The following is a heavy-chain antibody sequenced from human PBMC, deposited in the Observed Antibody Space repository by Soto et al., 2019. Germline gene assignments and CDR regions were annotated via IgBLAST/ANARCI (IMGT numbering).Heavy chain of an antibody. J-gene: IGHJ5*02. CDR2: INAGNGNT. CDR1: GYTFNSYA. V-gene: IGHV1-3*01. D-gene: IGHD3-10*01. CDR3: ARSTMVRGVTP. Sequence: ASVKVSCKASGYTFNSYAMHWVRQAPGQRLERMGWINAGNGNTKYSQKFQGRVTITRDTSASTAYMELSSLRSEDTAVHYCARSTMVRGVTPWGQGTLVTVSS.